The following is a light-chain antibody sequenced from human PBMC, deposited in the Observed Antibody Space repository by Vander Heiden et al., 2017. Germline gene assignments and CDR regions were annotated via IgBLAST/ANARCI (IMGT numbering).Light chain of an antibody. Sequence: QSVLTQPASASGTPGQRVAISCSGSSSNIGSNTVSWYQHLPGTAPKRLIYSNNQWPSGVPDRFSGSKSVTSASLAISGLQSEDEADYYCAAWDDSLNGVVFGGGTRLTVL. CDR2: SNN. J-gene: IGLJ2*01. V-gene: IGLV1-44*01. CDR3: AAWDDSLNGVV. CDR1: SSNIGSNT.